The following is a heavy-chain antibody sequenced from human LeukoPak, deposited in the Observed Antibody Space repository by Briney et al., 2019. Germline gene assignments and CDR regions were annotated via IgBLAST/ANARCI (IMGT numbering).Heavy chain of an antibody. CDR2: IIHDGST. D-gene: IGHD3-22*01. CDR1: GGSFSGYY. CDR3: VIGPYYFDSSGSDY. Sequence: PSETLSLTCAVYGGSFSGYYWTWIRQPPGKGLEWVGEIIHDGSTTYNPSLKSRVTMSIDTSTNRFSLRLSSLTAADTAVYYCVIGPYYFDSSGSDYWGQGTLVTVSS. J-gene: IGHJ4*02. V-gene: IGHV4-34*01.